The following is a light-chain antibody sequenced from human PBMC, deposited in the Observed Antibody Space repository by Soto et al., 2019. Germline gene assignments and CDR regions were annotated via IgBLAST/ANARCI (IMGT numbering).Light chain of an antibody. Sequence: EIVLTQSPGTLSLPPGERATLSCRASQSVSNSYLAWYQQKPGQAPRLLIYGASSRAPGIPDRFSGSGSGTDFTLTISRLEPEDFALYYCQQYGTSITFGQGTRLEIK. CDR2: GAS. CDR1: QSVSNSY. V-gene: IGKV3-20*01. CDR3: QQYGTSIT. J-gene: IGKJ5*01.